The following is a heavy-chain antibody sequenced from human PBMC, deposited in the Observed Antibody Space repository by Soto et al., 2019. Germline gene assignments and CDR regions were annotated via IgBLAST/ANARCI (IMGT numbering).Heavy chain of an antibody. J-gene: IGHJ5*02. CDR1: GGTFSNYA. D-gene: IGHD5-12*01. V-gene: IGHV1-69*15. CDR2: LIPIFGTT. CDR3: AKDGGADGYFGNWLDP. Sequence: QVQLVQSGAEVKKPGSSVKVSCKASGGTFSNYAITWVRQAPGQGLEWVARLIPIFGTTNVAQKFQGRVTITADESTTTAYMELSGLRSDDTAVYYCAKDGGADGYFGNWLDPWGQGTLVTVSS.